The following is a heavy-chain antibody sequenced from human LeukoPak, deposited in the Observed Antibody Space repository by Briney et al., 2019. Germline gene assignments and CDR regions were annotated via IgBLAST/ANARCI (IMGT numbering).Heavy chain of an antibody. CDR1: GYTSTSYD. Sequence: ASVKVSCKASGYTSTSYDINWVRQATGQGLEWMGWMNPNSGNTGYAQKFQGRVTMTRNTSISTAYMELSSLRSEDTAVYYCARGGSGVLRYFDWLLGDAFDIWGQGTMVTVSS. J-gene: IGHJ3*02. V-gene: IGHV1-8*01. D-gene: IGHD3-9*01. CDR2: MNPNSGNT. CDR3: ARGGSGVLRYFDWLLGDAFDI.